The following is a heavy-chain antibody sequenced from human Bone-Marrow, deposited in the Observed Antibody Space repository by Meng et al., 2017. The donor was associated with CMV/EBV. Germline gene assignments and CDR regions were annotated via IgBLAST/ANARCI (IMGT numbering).Heavy chain of an antibody. CDR2: INISGST. Sequence: QLRLVGAGLWQASDSLSLTWACSGWSFSGYYCSWIRKPPGKGMELMWEINISGSTNYNTSLKSLVTISVDTSKNQFSLKLSSMTAANTAVYYSARCGDVVAPSGGADYWGQGTLVTVSS. J-gene: IGHJ4*02. CDR1: GWSFSGYY. D-gene: IGHD5-12*01. CDR3: ARCGDVVAPSGGADY. V-gene: IGHV4-34*01.